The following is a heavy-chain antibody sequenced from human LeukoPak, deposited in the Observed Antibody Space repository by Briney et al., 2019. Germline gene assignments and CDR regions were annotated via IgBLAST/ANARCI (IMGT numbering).Heavy chain of an antibody. V-gene: IGHV3-7*01. Sequence: GGSLRLSCADSGFTFSSHWMNWLRQAPGRGLEWVGNINPDGSETYYVDSMKGRFTISRDNAKDSVYLQMNTLRVEDTAVYYCLGSADRGWGQGTLVTVSS. J-gene: IGHJ4*02. D-gene: IGHD6-25*01. CDR2: INPDGSET. CDR3: LGSADRG. CDR1: GFTFSSHW.